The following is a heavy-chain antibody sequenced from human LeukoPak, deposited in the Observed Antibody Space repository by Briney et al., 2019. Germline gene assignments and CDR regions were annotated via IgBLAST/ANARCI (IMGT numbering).Heavy chain of an antibody. D-gene: IGHD5-12*01. Sequence: GGSLRLSYAASGFNFIDYSMNSVRQAPGKGLEWISYIGISSGNTKYADSVKGRFTISRDKARNSLYLQMNSLRVEDTAVYYCARDHRYAFDNWGHGTLVTVSS. V-gene: IGHV3-48*01. J-gene: IGHJ4*01. CDR3: ARDHRYAFDN. CDR2: IGISSGNT. CDR1: GFNFIDYS.